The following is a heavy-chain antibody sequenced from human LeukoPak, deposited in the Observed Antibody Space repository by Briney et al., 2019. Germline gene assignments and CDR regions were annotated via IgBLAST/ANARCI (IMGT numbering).Heavy chain of an antibody. Sequence: SVKVSCKASGGTFISYAISWVRQAPGQGLEWMGRIIPILGIANYAQKFQGRVTITADKSTSTAYMELSSLRSEDTAVYYCARARYCSGGSCYGEDNWFDPWGQGTLVTVSS. J-gene: IGHJ5*02. V-gene: IGHV1-69*04. CDR3: ARARYCSGGSCYGEDNWFDP. D-gene: IGHD2-15*01. CDR1: GGTFISYA. CDR2: IIPILGIA.